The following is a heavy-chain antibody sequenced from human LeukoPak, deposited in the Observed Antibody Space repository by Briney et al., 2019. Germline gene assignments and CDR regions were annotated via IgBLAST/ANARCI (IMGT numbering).Heavy chain of an antibody. CDR2: ITITDGGA. CDR3: AREAWRPYLDY. Sequence: GRFLRPSCEALEFVFPPSAMSGCGRSPGKGRGWLSTITITDGGAYYIDSVKGRFTMSRDNSKNTLYLQMNSLRAEDTAVYYCAREAWRPYLDYWGQGTPVTVSS. J-gene: IGHJ4*02. V-gene: IGHV3-23*01. D-gene: IGHD3-3*01. CDR1: EFVFPPSA.